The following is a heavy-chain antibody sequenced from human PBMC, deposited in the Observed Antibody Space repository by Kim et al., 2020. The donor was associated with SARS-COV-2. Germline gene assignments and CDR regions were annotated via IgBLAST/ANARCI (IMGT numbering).Heavy chain of an antibody. J-gene: IGHJ4*02. V-gene: IGHV3-15*01. CDR1: GFTFSNAW. D-gene: IGHD1-7*01. CDR3: TTDIKTTAVTGTANY. CDR2: IKTKTDGGTT. Sequence: GGSLRLSCAASGFTFSNAWMSWVRQAPGRGLEWVGRIKTKTDGGTTDYAAPVKGRFTISRDDSKNTLYLQMNSLKTEDTAMYYCTTDIKTTAVTGTANYWGQGTLVTVSS.